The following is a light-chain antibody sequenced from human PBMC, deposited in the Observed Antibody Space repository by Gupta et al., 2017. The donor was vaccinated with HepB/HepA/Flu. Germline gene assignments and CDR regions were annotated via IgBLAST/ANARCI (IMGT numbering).Light chain of an antibody. CDR3: GTWHSNTKWL. CDR1: RGFSVGDFW. J-gene: IGLJ2*01. V-gene: IGLV5-52*01. Sequence: PVLTQPAPPLDPSGASVGLTFMLSRGFSVGDFWIRWYQQKPGNPPRYLLYYHSEYNKGQGSGVPRRFSGANDASAKAGILRISGLQAEEEADYYCGTWHSNTKWLFGGGTKLTVL. CDR2: YHSEYNK.